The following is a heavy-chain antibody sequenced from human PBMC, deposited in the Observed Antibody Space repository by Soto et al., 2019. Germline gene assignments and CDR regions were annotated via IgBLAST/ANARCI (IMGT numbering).Heavy chain of an antibody. CDR1: GGSISSSSYY. J-gene: IGHJ4*02. CDR3: ARGVGATATDY. V-gene: IGHV4-39*01. D-gene: IGHD1-26*01. Sequence: SETLSLTCTVSGGSISSSSYYWGWIRQPPGKGLEWIGSIYYSGGTYYNPSLKSRVTISVDTSKNQFSLKLSSVTAADTAVYYCARGVGATATDYWGQGTLVTVSS. CDR2: IYYSGGT.